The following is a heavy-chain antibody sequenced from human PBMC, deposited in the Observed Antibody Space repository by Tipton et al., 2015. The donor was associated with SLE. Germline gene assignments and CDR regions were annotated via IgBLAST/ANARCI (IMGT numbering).Heavy chain of an antibody. V-gene: IGHV4-59*11. J-gene: IGHJ5*02. CDR2: VFYTGST. Sequence: TLSLTCTVSGGSINSHYWGWIRQPPGKGLGWIGYVFYTGSTTYNPSLKSRVMISIDMSKKHFSLVLSSVTAADTAVYYCARGAVTGTNWFDPWGQGTLVIVSS. CDR3: ARGAVTGTNWFDP. CDR1: GGSINSHY. D-gene: IGHD6-19*01.